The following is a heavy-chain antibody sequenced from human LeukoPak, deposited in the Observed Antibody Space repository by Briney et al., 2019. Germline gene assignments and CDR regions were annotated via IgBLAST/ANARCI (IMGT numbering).Heavy chain of an antibody. CDR2: INPNSGGT. Sequence: ASVKVSCKASGYTFTSYDINWVRQAPGQGLEWMGWINPNSGGTNYAQKFQGRVTMTRDTSISTAYMELSRLRSDDTAVYYCARFPTDYDFWSGYYIHYYYGMDVWGQGTTVTVSS. J-gene: IGHJ6*02. V-gene: IGHV1-2*02. CDR1: GYTFTSYD. CDR3: ARFPTDYDFWSGYYIHYYYGMDV. D-gene: IGHD3-3*01.